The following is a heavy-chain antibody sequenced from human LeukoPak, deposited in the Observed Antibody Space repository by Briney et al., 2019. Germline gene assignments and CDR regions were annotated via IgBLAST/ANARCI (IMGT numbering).Heavy chain of an antibody. CDR1: GFTFSSYA. CDR2: ISGSGGST. D-gene: IGHD1-14*01. CDR3: AKDRTGPRDSFDY. V-gene: IGHV3-23*01. J-gene: IGHJ4*02. Sequence: GGSLRLSCAPSGFTFSSYAMSCVRHAPGKGLEWVSDISGSGGSTYYADSVKGRFTISRDNSKNTLYLQMNSLRAEDTAVYYCAKDRTGPRDSFDYWGQGTLVAVCS.